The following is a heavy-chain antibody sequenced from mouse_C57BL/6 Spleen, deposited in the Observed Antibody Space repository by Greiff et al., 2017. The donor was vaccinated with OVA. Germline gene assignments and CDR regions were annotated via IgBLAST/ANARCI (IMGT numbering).Heavy chain of an antibody. CDR2: ISSGSSTI. D-gene: IGHD1-1*01. CDR1: GFTFSDYG. V-gene: IGHV5-17*01. CDR3: ARDSPYYYGSSPYYFDY. J-gene: IGHJ2*01. Sequence: DVMLVESGGGLVKPGGSLKLSCAASGFTFSDYGMHWVRQAPEKGLEWVAYISSGSSTIYYADTVKGRFTISRDNAKNTLFLQMTSLRSEDTAMYYCARDSPYYYGSSPYYFDYWGQGTTLTVSS.